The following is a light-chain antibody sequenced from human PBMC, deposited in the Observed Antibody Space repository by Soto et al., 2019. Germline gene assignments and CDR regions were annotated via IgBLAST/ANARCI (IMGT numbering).Light chain of an antibody. CDR2: WAS. J-gene: IGKJ4*01. CDR1: QSVLYSSNNRNY. V-gene: IGKV4-1*01. CDR3: LQYYGIPHT. Sequence: DIVMTQSPGSLTVSLGERATINCKSSQSVLYSSNNRNYLAWYQQKPGQPPKLLFYWASTRESGVPDRFSGSGSGTDFTLTISSLQAEDVAVYYCLQYYGIPHTFGGGTKVEIK.